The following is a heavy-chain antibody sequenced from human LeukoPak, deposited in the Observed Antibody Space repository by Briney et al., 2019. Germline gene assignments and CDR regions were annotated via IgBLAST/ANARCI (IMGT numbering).Heavy chain of an antibody. V-gene: IGHV1-69*04. CDR2: IIPILGIA. CDR1: GGTFSSYA. D-gene: IGHD5-18*01. J-gene: IGHJ4*02. CDR3: ARGPYTAMVPIH. Sequence: SVKVSCKASGGTFSSYAISWVRQAPGQGLEWMGRIIPILGIANYARKFQGRVTITADKSTSTAYMELSSLRSEDTAVYYCARGPYTAMVPIHWGQGTLVTVSS.